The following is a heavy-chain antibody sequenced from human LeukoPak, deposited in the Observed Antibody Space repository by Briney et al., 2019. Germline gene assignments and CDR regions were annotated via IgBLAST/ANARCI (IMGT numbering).Heavy chain of an antibody. CDR3: ARDSRARIQLWFYDY. CDR2: ISAYNGNT. D-gene: IGHD5-18*01. V-gene: IGHV1-18*01. J-gene: IGHJ4*02. CDR1: GYTFTNYG. Sequence: ASVKVSCKASGYTFTNYGISWVRQAPGQVLEWMGWISAYNGNTNYAQKPQGRVTMTTDTSTSTAYMELRSLRSDDTAVYYCARDSRARIQLWFYDYWGQGTLVTVSS.